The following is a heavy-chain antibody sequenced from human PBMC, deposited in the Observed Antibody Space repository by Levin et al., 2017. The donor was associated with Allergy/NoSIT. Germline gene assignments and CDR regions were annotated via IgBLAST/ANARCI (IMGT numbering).Heavy chain of an antibody. J-gene: IGHJ3*02. Sequence: SETLSLKCAIDGVSFSGYYWSWIRQPPGKGLEWIGQIYHDGTTEYNPSLESRVTISLDTAKNQFSLGVSSVTAADPAVYSFARGYHCIDGICHRVFDMWGQGTMVTVTS. CDR3: ARGYHCIDGICHRVFDM. CDR2: IYHDGTT. CDR1: GVSFSGYY. D-gene: IGHD2-8*01. V-gene: IGHV4-34*01.